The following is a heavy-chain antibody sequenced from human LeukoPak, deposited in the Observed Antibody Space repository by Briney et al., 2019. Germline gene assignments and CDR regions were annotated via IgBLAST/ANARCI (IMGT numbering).Heavy chain of an antibody. Sequence: GGSLRLSCVASGFTFSSYAMTWVRQAPGKGLVWVSGISGSGDNTYYAVSAKGRFTISRDNSKNTLFLQMNSLRAEDTAVYYCAKDRSSITSCSNYWGQGTLVTVSS. CDR1: GFTFSSYA. V-gene: IGHV3-23*01. CDR2: ISGSGDNT. J-gene: IGHJ4*02. CDR3: AKDRSSITSCSNY. D-gene: IGHD2-2*01.